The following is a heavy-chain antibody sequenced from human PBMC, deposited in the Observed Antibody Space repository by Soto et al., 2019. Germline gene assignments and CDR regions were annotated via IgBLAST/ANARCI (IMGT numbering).Heavy chain of an antibody. J-gene: IGHJ4*02. Sequence: EVQLVESGGGLVQPGGSLRLSCAASGFTVSSNYMSWVRQAPGKGLEWVSVIYSGGSTYYADSLKGRFTISRDNSKNTLYLQMNSLRAEDTAVYYCAINGIPLWSGYFDYLLLGTLVTVSS. CDR3: AINGIPLWSGYFDY. CDR2: IYSGGST. V-gene: IGHV3-66*01. D-gene: IGHD5-18*01. CDR1: GFTVSSNY.